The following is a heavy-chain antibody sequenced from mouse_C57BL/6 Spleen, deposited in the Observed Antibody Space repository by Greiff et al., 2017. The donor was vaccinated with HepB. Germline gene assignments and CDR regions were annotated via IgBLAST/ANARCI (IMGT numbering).Heavy chain of an antibody. CDR1: GFNIKDYY. CDR2: IDPEDGDT. J-gene: IGHJ3*01. CDR3: TPYYGSSYWFAY. V-gene: IGHV14-1*01. D-gene: IGHD1-1*01. Sequence: EVQLQQSGAELVRPGASVKLSCTASGFNIKDYYMHWVKQRPEQGLEWIGRIDPEDGDTEYAPKFQGKTTMTADTSSNTAYLQRSSLTSEDTAVYYCTPYYGSSYWFAYWGQGTLVTVSA.